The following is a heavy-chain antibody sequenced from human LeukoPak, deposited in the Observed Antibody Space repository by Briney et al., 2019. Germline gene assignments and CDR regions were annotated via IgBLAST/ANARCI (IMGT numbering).Heavy chain of an antibody. CDR3: ARSNNIVGATYFDY. CDR2: ISSSSSYI. D-gene: IGHD1-26*01. J-gene: IGHJ4*02. V-gene: IGHV3-21*01. Sequence: RSGGSLRLSCAASGFTFSSYSMNWVRQAPGKGLEWVSSISSSSSYIYYADSVKGRFTISRDNSKNTLYLQMGRLRAEDMAVYYCARSNNIVGATYFDYWGQGTLVTVSS. CDR1: GFTFSSYS.